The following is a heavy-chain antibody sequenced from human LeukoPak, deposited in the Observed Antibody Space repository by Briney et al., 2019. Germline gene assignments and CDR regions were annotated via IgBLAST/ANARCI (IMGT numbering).Heavy chain of an antibody. Sequence: GGSLRLSCAASGFTFTNYAMSWVRQAPGKGLEWVSGISGSGGSTYYAASVKGRFTISRDNSKNTLFLQMNSLRAEDTAVYYCAKDAYYYGSGGGAFDIWGQGTLVTVSS. CDR1: GFTFTNYA. V-gene: IGHV3-23*01. CDR3: AKDAYYYGSGGGAFDI. CDR2: ISGSGGST. J-gene: IGHJ4*02. D-gene: IGHD3-10*01.